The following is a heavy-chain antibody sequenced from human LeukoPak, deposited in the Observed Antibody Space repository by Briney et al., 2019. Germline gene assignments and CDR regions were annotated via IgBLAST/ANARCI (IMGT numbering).Heavy chain of an antibody. V-gene: IGHV1-8*01. D-gene: IGHD6-6*01. CDR2: MNPNSGNT. CDR1: GYTFTSYD. CDR3: ASYSSSSLYYYYGMDV. J-gene: IGHJ6*02. Sequence: ASVKVSCKASGYTFTSYDINWVRQATGQGPEWMGWMNPNSGNTGYAQKFQGRVTMTRNTSISTAYMELSSLRSEDTAVYYCASYSSSSLYYYYGMDVWGQGTTVTVSS.